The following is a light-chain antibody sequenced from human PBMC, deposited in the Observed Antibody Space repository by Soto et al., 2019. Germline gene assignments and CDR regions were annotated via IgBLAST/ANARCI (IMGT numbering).Light chain of an antibody. CDR2: DVS. CDR1: SSDVGGYKY. CDR3: SSYTSISLYV. J-gene: IGLJ1*01. V-gene: IGLV2-14*01. Sequence: QSVLTQPASVSGSPGQSISISCTGTSSDVGGYKYVSWYQQHPGKAPKLMIYDVSSRPLGVSNRFSGSKSGNTASLTISGLQAEDEADYYCSSYTSISLYVFGTGTKVTVL.